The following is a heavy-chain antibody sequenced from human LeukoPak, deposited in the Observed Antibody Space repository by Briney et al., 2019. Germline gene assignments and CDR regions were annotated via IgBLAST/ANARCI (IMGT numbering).Heavy chain of an antibody. J-gene: IGHJ4*02. D-gene: IGHD5-12*01. Sequence: SETLSLTCTVSGGSISSSSYYWGWIRQPPGKGLEWIGSIYYSGSTYYNPSLKSRVTISVDTSKNQFSLKLSSVTAADTAVYYCARGEMATIISYWGQGTLATVSS. CDR2: IYYSGST. CDR3: ARGEMATIISY. V-gene: IGHV4-39*01. CDR1: GGSISSSSYY.